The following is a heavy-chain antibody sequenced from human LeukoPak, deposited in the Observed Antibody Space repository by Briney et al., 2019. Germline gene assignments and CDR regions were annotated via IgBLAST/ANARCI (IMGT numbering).Heavy chain of an antibody. Sequence: GASVKVSCKASGYTFTGYYMHWVRQAPGQGLEWMGIINPSGGSTSYAQKFQGRVTMTRDTSTSTVYMELSSLRSEDTAVYYCAREVVDTAFDDWGQGTLVTVSS. J-gene: IGHJ5*02. V-gene: IGHV1-46*01. D-gene: IGHD5-18*01. CDR2: INPSGGST. CDR3: AREVVDTAFDD. CDR1: GYTFTGYY.